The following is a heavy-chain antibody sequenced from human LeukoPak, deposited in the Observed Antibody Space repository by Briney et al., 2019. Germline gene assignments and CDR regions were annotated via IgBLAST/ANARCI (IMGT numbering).Heavy chain of an antibody. J-gene: IGHJ3*02. CDR1: GGSISSGGYY. CDR3: ARVLGNSAFDI. V-gene: IGHV4-31*03. D-gene: IGHD3-16*01. CDR2: ICYSGST. Sequence: PSETLSLTCTVSGGSISSGGYYWSWLRQHPGKGLEWIGYICYSGSTYYNPSLKSRVTISVDTSKNQFSLKLSSVTAADTAVYYCARVLGNSAFDIWGQGTMVPVSS.